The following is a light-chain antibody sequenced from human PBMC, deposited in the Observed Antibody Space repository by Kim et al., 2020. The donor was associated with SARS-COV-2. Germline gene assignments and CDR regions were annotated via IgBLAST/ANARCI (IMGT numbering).Light chain of an antibody. V-gene: IGLV6-57*03. CDR3: QSYDSSNHVV. Sequence: VTISCTRSIGSIASNYVQWDQQRPGSAPTTVIYEDNQRPSGVPDRFSGSIDSSSNSASLTISGLKTEDEADYYCQSYDSSNHVVFGGGTQLTVL. J-gene: IGLJ2*01. CDR1: IGSIASNY. CDR2: EDN.